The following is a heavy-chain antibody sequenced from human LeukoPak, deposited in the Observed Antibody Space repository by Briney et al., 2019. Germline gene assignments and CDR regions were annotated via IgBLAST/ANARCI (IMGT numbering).Heavy chain of an antibody. D-gene: IGHD1-26*01. CDR1: GYTFTDYY. Sequence: ASMKVSCKASGYTFTDYYMHWVRQAPGQGLGWMGWINPNSGATNYAQKIQGRVTMTRDTSISTVYMELSRLRSDDTAIFYCAGGRYVGELVGYFDYWGQGTLVTVSS. CDR3: AGGRYVGELVGYFDY. CDR2: INPNSGAT. V-gene: IGHV1-2*02. J-gene: IGHJ4*02.